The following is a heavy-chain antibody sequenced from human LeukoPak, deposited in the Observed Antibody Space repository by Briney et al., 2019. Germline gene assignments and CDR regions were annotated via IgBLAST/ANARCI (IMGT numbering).Heavy chain of an antibody. J-gene: IGHJ4*02. CDR2: IYYSGST. V-gene: IGHV4-59*01. D-gene: IGHD3-10*01. CDR1: GGSISSYY. CDR3: ASLSGSYPPSSPNFDY. Sequence: PSETVSLTCTVSGGSISSYYWSWIRQPPGKGLERIGYIYYSGSTNYKPSLKSRVTISVDTSKNQFSLKLSSVTAADTAVYYCASLSGSYPPSSPNFDYWGQGTLVTVSS.